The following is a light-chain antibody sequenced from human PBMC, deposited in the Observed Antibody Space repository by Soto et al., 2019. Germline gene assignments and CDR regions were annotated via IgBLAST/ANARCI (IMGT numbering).Light chain of an antibody. Sequence: QSVLTQPPSASGTPGQKVTISCSGSSSNIGHNYVSWYQQLPGTAPKLLIYSNNQRPSGVPDRFSGSKSGTSASLAISELRSEDEADYYCATWDDILRGVFGGGTQLTVL. CDR1: SSNIGHNY. CDR2: SNN. V-gene: IGLV1-47*02. J-gene: IGLJ3*02. CDR3: ATWDDILRGV.